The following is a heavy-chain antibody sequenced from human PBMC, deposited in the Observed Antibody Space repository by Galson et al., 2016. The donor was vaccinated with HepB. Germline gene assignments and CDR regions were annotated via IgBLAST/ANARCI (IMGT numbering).Heavy chain of an antibody. J-gene: IGHJ4*02. CDR2: ISNSGSSI. V-gene: IGHV3-11*01. Sequence: SLRLSCAASGFTFSDYYLSWIRQAPGKGLEWVSYISNSGSSIYCGDSVTGRFTISRDNAKNSLYLQMNSLRAEGSAVYFCAKGGHFSFHDYWCQGTLVTVSS. CDR1: GFTFSDYY. CDR3: AKGGHFSFHDY. D-gene: IGHD2-21*01.